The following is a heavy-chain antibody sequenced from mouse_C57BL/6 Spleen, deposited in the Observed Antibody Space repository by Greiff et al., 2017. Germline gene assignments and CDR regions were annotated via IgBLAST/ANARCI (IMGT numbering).Heavy chain of an antibody. D-gene: IGHD3-2*02. Sequence: QVQLQQPGAELVRPGSSVKLSCKASGYTFTSYWLHWVKQRPIQGLEWIGNIDPSDSETHYNQKFKDKATLTVDKSSSTAYMQLSSLISEDSAVYYCAREDTAQATSFAYWGQGTLVTVSA. CDR2: IDPSDSET. J-gene: IGHJ3*01. CDR3: AREDTAQATSFAY. CDR1: GYTFTSYW. V-gene: IGHV1-52*01.